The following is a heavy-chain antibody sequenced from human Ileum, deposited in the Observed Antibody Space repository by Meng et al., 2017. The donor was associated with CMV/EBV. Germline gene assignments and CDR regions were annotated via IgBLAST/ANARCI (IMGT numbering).Heavy chain of an antibody. CDR2: IYSGGST. J-gene: IGHJ4*02. V-gene: IGHV3-53*01. CDR3: ARGAPTFRYFDY. CDR1: GVAVSSNY. Sequence: LSCAASGVAVSSNYMSWVRRAPGKGLEWVSVIYSGGSTYYADSVKGRFTISRDNSRNTLYLQMNSLTAEDTAVYYCARGAPTFRYFDYWGQGTLVTVSS. D-gene: IGHD3-3*02.